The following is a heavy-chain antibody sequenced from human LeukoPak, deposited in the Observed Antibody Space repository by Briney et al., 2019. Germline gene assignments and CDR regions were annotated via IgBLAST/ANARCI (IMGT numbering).Heavy chain of an antibody. CDR3: ARLWGSISWYYFDY. CDR1: NGSFSGYY. V-gene: IGHV4-34*01. J-gene: IGHJ4*02. Sequence: SETLSLTCAVYNGSFSGYYWSWIRQPPGKGLEWIGEIYHSGSTNYNPSLKSRVTISVDTSKNQFSLKLTSVTAADTAVYSCARLWGSISWYYFDYWGQGTLVTVSS. CDR2: IYHSGST. D-gene: IGHD6-13*01.